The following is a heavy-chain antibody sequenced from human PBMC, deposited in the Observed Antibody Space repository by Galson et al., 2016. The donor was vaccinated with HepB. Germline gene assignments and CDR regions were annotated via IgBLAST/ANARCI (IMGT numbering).Heavy chain of an antibody. CDR2: ISSDGRRK. Sequence: SLRLSCAASGFPLGFTFSDYGLHWVRQTPGKGLEWVSIISSDGRRKYYADSVKGRFTMSRDNSKNTLYLQMNNMRADDTAVYFCTIDHRLVTKSICDDWGQGTLVTVSS. D-gene: IGHD6-6*01. CDR3: TIDHRLVTKSICDD. J-gene: IGHJ4*02. CDR1: GFPLGFTFSDYG. V-gene: IGHV3-30*03.